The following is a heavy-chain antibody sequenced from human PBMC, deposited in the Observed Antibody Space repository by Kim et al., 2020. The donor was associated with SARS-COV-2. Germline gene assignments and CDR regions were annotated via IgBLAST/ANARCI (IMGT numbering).Heavy chain of an antibody. CDR1: GGTFSSYA. J-gene: IGHJ6*02. V-gene: IGHV1-69*13. CDR3: ARDPLPKRPIDYGGYYYYGMDV. D-gene: IGHD4-17*01. Sequence: SVKVSCKASGGTFSSYAISWVRQAPGQGLEWMGGIIPIFGTANYAQKFQGRVTITADESTSTAYMELSSLRSEDTAVYYCARDPLPKRPIDYGGYYYYGMDVWGQGTTVTVSS. CDR2: IIPIFGTA.